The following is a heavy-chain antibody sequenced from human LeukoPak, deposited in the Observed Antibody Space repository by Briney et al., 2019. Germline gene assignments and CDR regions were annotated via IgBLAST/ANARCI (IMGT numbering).Heavy chain of an antibody. D-gene: IGHD3-22*01. CDR1: GFTFSSYT. CDR3: ATRRSGNYFATFDY. CDR2: ISGSGGST. J-gene: IGHJ4*02. Sequence: GGSLRLSCAASGFTFSSYTMSWVRQAPGKGLEWVSAISGSGGSTYYADSVKGRFTVSRDNSKNTVFLQMDSLRAEDTAVYYCATRRSGNYFATFDYWGQGILVTVSS. V-gene: IGHV3-23*01.